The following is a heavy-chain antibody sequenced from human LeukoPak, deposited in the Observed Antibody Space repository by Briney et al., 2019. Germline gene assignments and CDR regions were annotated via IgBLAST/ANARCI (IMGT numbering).Heavy chain of an antibody. D-gene: IGHD7-27*01. J-gene: IGHJ4*02. CDR1: GYTFTDYY. V-gene: IGHV1-2*02. Sequence: GASVKVSCKASGYTFTDYYIHWVRQAPGQGLEWMGWINPNSDGTNYAQKFQGRVTMTRDTSISTAYMELSGLRSDDTAVFYCARVSSNWDTYFHYWGQGSLVTVSS. CDR2: INPNSDGT. CDR3: ARVSSNWDTYFHY.